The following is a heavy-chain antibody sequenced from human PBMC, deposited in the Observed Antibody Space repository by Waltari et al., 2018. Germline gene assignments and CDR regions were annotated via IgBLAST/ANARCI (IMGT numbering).Heavy chain of an antibody. CDR1: GYTFTSYY. J-gene: IGHJ4*02. D-gene: IGHD5-18*01. V-gene: IGHV1-46*01. Sequence: QVQLVQSGAEVKKPGASVKVSCKASGYTFTSYYMHWVRQAPGQGLEWMGISNPSGGSTSYAQKFQGRGTMTRDTSTSTVYMELSSLGSEDTAVYYWASAGYSYGGGFDYWGQGTLVTVSS. CDR3: ASAGYSYGGGFDY. CDR2: SNPSGGST.